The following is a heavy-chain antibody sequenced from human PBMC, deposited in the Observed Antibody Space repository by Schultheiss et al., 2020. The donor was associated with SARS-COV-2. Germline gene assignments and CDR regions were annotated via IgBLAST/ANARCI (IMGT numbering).Heavy chain of an antibody. D-gene: IGHD5-12*01. V-gene: IGHV4-38-2*01. CDR3: ARQGWLAPFDY. J-gene: IGHJ4*01. Sequence: GSLRLSCAVSGYSISTNYYWGWIRQPPGKGLEWLGSIYHTWSTYHNPSLKSRLTMSVDTSKNHFSLKLTSVTAADTAIYYCARQGWLAPFDYWGHVTLVTVSS. CDR2: IYHTWST. CDR1: GYSISTNYY.